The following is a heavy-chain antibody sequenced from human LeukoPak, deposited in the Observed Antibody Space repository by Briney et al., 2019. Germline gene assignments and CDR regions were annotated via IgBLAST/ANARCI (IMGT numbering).Heavy chain of an antibody. CDR1: GGSVSSGSYY. J-gene: IGHJ6*02. CDR2: IYYSGST. D-gene: IGHD3-3*01. V-gene: IGHV4-61*01. Sequence: SETLSLTCTVSGGSVSSGSYYWSWIRQPPGKGLEWIGYIYYSGSTNYNPSLKSRVTISVDTSKNQFSLKLSSVTAADTAVYYCARLTPLRFLHRDYYYGMDVWGQGTTVTVSS. CDR3: ARLTPLRFLHRDYYYGMDV.